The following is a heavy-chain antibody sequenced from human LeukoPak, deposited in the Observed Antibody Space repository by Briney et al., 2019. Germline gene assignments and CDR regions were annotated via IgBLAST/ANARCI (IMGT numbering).Heavy chain of an antibody. J-gene: IGHJ4*02. V-gene: IGHV3-66*01. CDR2: IYSGGRT. CDR1: GFTVSSNY. D-gene: IGHD3-10*01. CDR3: ARVEGSGSYYCSFNY. Sequence: PGGSLRLSCAASGFTVSSNYMSWVRQAPGKGLEWVSVIYSGGRTYYADSVKGRFTISRDNSKNTLYLQMNSLRAEDTAVYYCARVEGSGSYYCSFNYWGQGTLVTVSS.